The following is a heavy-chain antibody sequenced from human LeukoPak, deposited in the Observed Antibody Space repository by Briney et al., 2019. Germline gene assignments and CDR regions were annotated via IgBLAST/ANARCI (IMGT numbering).Heavy chain of an antibody. V-gene: IGHV3-15*01. CDR3: TTLPHCGSPTCYTALYEGLDY. J-gene: IGHJ4*02. CDR1: GFTFSDAW. D-gene: IGHD2-2*01. Sequence: GGSLRLPCAVSGFTFSDAWMSWVRQAPGKGLEWVGRIKSKTDGGTTDYAAPVKGRFTISRDDSKNTLYLQMNSLKAEDTALYYCTTLPHCGSPTCYTALYEGLDYWGQGTRVTVSS. CDR2: IKSKTDGGTT.